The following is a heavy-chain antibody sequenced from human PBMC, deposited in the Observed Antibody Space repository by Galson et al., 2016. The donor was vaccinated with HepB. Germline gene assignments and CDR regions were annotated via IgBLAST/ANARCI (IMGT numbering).Heavy chain of an antibody. V-gene: IGHV1-18*01. CDR3: ARIGYDNSGYFPDF. J-gene: IGHJ4*02. D-gene: IGHD3-22*01. Sequence: SVKVSCKASGYTFTSFTIGWVRQAPGQGLEWMGWITDYNGNTNYAQKLQGRVTMTTDTSTSTAYMQLRSLESNDTAVYYCARIGYDNSGYFPDFWGQGTLVTVSS. CDR2: ITDYNGNT. CDR1: GYTFTSFT.